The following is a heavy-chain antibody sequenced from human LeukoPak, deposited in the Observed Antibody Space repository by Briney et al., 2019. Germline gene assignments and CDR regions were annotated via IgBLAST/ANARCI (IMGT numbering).Heavy chain of an antibody. Sequence: SETLSLTCTVSGGSISSYYWSWIRQPPGKGLEWIGYIYYSGSINYNPSLKSRVTISVDTSKNQFSLKLSSVTAADTAVYYCARCHDYSNSYFDYWGQGTLVTVSS. CDR1: GGSISSYY. CDR2: IYYSGSI. J-gene: IGHJ4*02. V-gene: IGHV4-59*12. D-gene: IGHD4-11*01. CDR3: ARCHDYSNSYFDY.